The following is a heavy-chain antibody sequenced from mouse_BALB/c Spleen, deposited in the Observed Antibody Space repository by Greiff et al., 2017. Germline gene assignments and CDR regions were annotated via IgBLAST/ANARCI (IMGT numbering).Heavy chain of an antibody. CDR1: GFTFSNYW. J-gene: IGHJ3*01. CDR2: IRLKSNNYAT. V-gene: IGHV6-6*02. Sequence: EVKVEESGGGLVQPGGSMKLSCVASGFTFSNYWMNWVRQSPEKGLEWVAEIRLKSNNYATHYAESVKGRFTISRDDSKSSVYLQMNNLRAEDTGIYYCTRGYYYGVGGFAYWGQGTLVTVSA. CDR3: TRGYYYGVGGFAY. D-gene: IGHD1-1*01.